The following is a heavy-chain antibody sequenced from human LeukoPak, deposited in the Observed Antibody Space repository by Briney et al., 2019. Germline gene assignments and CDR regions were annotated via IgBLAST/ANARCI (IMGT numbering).Heavy chain of an antibody. CDR2: INPNSGGT. J-gene: IGHJ4*02. D-gene: IGHD3-16*01. CDR3: ARYPYMGFMEYYFDY. V-gene: IGHV1-2*02. Sequence: GASVKVSCKASGYTFTGYYMHWLRQAPGQGLEWMGWINPNSGGTNYAQKFQGRVTMTRDTSISTAYMELSRLRSDDTAVYYCARYPYMGFMEYYFDYWGQGTLVTVSS. CDR1: GYTFTGYY.